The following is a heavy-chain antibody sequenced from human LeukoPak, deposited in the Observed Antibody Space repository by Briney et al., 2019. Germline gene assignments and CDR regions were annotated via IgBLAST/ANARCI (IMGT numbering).Heavy chain of an antibody. CDR3: ARDSYTGNYFEDTFDI. J-gene: IGHJ3*02. Sequence: KPSETLSLTCAVYGGSFSGYYWSWIRQPPGKGLEWIGHISYSGNTNYNSSLRSRVTISVDTSNNQFSLRLSSVTAADTAVYYCARDSYTGNYFEDTFDIWGQGTMVTVSS. V-gene: IGHV4-59*01. CDR2: ISYSGNT. D-gene: IGHD1-26*01. CDR1: GGSFSGYY.